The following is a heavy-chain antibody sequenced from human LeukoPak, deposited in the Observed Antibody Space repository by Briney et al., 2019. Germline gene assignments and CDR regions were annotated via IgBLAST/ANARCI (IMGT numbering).Heavy chain of an antibody. CDR2: ISTYNGNT. CDR1: GYTFTNYG. CDR3: ARDKIRYFDWFGNNWFDP. V-gene: IGHV1-18*01. J-gene: IGHJ5*02. Sequence: ASVKVSCKASGYTFTNYGISWVRQAPGQGLEWMGWISTYNGNTNYAQKLQGRVTMTTDTSTSTAYMELRSLRSDDTAVYHCARDKIRYFDWFGNNWFDPWGQGTLVTVSS. D-gene: IGHD3-9*01.